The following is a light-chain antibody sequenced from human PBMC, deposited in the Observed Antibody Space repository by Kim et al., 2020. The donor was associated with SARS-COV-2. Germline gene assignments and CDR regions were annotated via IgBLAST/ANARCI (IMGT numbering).Light chain of an antibody. V-gene: IGLV2-8*01. CDR3: SSFAANNILL. CDR2: DVN. Sequence: QSALTQPASVSGSPGQSITISCSGIYNYISWYQQHPGKTPKLLIYDVNKRPSGVPDRFSGSRSANTASLTVSGLQADDEADYYCSSFAANNILLFGGGTKVTVL. J-gene: IGLJ2*01. CDR1: YNY.